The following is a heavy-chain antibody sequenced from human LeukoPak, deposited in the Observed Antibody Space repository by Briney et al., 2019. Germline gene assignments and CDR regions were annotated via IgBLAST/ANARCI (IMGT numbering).Heavy chain of an antibody. J-gene: IGHJ4*02. V-gene: IGHV3-30*14. CDR3: ARVGRVNYDFWSGYRY. CDR1: GFTFSSYL. Sequence: GGSLRLSCAASGFTFSSYLMHWVRQAPGKGLECVALISYDGSIKYYADSVKGRFTISRDNSKNTLYLQMNSLRAEDTAVYYCARVGRVNYDFWSGYRYWGQGTLVTVSS. CDR2: ISYDGSIK. D-gene: IGHD3-3*01.